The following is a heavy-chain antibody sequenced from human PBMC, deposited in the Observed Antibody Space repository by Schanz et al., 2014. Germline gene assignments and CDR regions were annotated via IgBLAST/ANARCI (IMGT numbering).Heavy chain of an antibody. CDR2: KKEDGSQK. CDR1: GFSFSVSW. CDR3: TRDRAYHSFDY. J-gene: IGHJ4*02. V-gene: IGHV3-7*01. Sequence: PLAEFGGGLVQPGGSLSLSCEASGFSFSVSWMYWPRQAPGKELVWVATKKEDGSQKYYLGSVKGRFTISRDNARNSLYLQMTSLRAEYTALYYCTRDRAYHSFDYWGQGTLVTVSS. D-gene: IGHD1-26*01.